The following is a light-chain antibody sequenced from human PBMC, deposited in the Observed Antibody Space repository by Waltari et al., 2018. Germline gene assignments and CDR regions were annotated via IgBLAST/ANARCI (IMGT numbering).Light chain of an antibody. V-gene: IGLV7-46*01. Sequence: QAVVTQEPSLTVSPGGTVTLTCGTSTVPVTNHHCLYWFQQKPGQAPRALIYDGHNRQSWTPARFSGSLVGGKAALTLSGAQPEDETVYYCLLSYAGARVFGGGTKLTVL. CDR3: LLSYAGARV. CDR1: TVPVTNHHC. CDR2: DGH. J-gene: IGLJ3*02.